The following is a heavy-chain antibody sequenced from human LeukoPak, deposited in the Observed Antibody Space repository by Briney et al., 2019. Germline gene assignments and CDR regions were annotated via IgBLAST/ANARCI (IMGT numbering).Heavy chain of an antibody. J-gene: IGHJ4*02. Sequence: ASVKVSCKASGYTFTSYYMHWVRQAPGQGLEWMGIINPSGGSTSYAQKFQGRVTMTRDMSTSTVYMELSSLRSEDTAVYYCARAGATINRFDYWGQGTLVTVSS. CDR1: GYTFTSYY. CDR2: INPSGGST. CDR3: ARAGATINRFDY. V-gene: IGHV1-46*01. D-gene: IGHD5-12*01.